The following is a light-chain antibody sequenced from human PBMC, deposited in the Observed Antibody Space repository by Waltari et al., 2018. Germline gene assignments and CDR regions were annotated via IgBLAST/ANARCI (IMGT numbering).Light chain of an antibody. Sequence: QMTQSPSALSASVGDRVTISCRASQNIYNNLAWYQQKPGKAPKLLIYAVSTLQSGTPSRFSGSGSGTHFTLTINSLQAQDSATYVCQQYYDYPLTFGGGTKVEI. CDR1: QNIYNN. J-gene: IGKJ4*01. V-gene: IGKV1-6*02. CDR3: QQYYDYPLT. CDR2: AVS.